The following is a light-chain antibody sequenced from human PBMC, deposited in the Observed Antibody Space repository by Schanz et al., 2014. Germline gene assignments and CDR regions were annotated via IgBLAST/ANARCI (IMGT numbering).Light chain of an antibody. J-gene: IGKJ5*01. CDR2: SAS. CDR1: QAIRNN. CDR3: QKYHNAPIT. V-gene: IGKV1-27*01. Sequence: DIQMTQSPSSLSASVGDRITITCRASQAIRNNLAWLQQKPGQAPQLLISSASTLQSGVPSRFSGSGSGTDFTLTISSLQPEDVATYYCQKYHNAPITFGQGTRLEIK.